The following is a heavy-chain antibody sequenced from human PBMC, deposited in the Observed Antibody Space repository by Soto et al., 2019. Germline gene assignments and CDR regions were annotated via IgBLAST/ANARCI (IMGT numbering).Heavy chain of an antibody. CDR3: ARGNHYDSSGYYGSYFDY. Sequence: SEPLSLTCAVSGGSINNRNWWSWVRQSPGKGLEWIGEIHHSGSTKYNPSLKSRVTISVDKSNNQFSLRLTSVTAADTAVYYCARGNHYDSSGYYGSYFDYWGQGTLVTVSS. J-gene: IGHJ4*02. D-gene: IGHD3-22*01. V-gene: IGHV4-4*02. CDR2: IHHSGST. CDR1: GGSINNRNW.